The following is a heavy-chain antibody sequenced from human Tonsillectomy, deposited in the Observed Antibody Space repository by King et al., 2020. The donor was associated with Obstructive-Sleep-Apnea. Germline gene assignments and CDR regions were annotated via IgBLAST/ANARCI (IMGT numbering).Heavy chain of an antibody. D-gene: IGHD3-10*01. J-gene: IGHJ5*02. Sequence: GQLVQSGAEVKRPGASVKVSCKASGHTFTDYYIHWVRQAPGHGLEWMGWINPNSGGTNCAQKFQGKVTMTRDTSISTAYMDLSSLKSDDTAGYYCARGSGEWYVGGWFDPWGRGTRVTVSS. CDR2: INPNSGGT. CDR3: ARGSGEWYVGGWFDP. CDR1: GHTFTDYY. V-gene: IGHV1-2*02.